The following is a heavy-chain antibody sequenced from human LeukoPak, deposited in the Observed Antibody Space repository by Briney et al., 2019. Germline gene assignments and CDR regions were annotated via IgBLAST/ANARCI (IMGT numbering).Heavy chain of an antibody. CDR3: ARDFVTTVTPWYYYYYGMDV. Sequence: SKTLSLTCTVSGGSISSYYWSWIRQPAGKGLEWIGRIYTSGSTNYNPSLKSRVTMSVDTSKNQFSLKLSSVTAADTAVYYCARDFVTTVTPWYYYYYGMDVWGQGTTVTVSS. V-gene: IGHV4-4*07. CDR2: IYTSGST. CDR1: GGSISSYY. J-gene: IGHJ6*02. D-gene: IGHD4-17*01.